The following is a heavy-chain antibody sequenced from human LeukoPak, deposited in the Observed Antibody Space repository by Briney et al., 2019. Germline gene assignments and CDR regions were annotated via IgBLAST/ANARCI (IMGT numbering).Heavy chain of an antibody. CDR2: IYHSGST. J-gene: IGHJ4*02. V-gene: IGHV4-38-2*02. CDR3: ARGGMTTQPFDY. D-gene: IGHD4-17*01. CDR1: GYSISSGYY. Sequence: SETLSLTCTVSGYSISSGYYWGWIRQPPGKGLEWIGSIYHSGSTYYNPSLKSRVTISVDTSKNQFSLKLSSVTAADTAVYYCARGGMTTQPFDYWGQGTLVTVSS.